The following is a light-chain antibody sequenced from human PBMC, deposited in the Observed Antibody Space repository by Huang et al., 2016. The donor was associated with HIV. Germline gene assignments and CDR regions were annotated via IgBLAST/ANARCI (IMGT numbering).Light chain of an antibody. V-gene: IGKV1-33*01. J-gene: IGKJ4*01. CDR3: QHFDNLALT. CDR1: QDISNY. CDR2: DPS. Sequence: DIQMTQSPSSLSASVGDRVTITCQASQDISNYLNWYQQKPGKAPKLLIYDPSNLETGVPSRFSGSGSGTDFTFTISSLQPEDIATYYCQHFDNLALTFGGGTKVQIK.